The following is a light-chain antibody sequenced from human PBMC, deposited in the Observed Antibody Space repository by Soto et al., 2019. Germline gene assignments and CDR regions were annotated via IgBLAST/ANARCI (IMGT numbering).Light chain of an antibody. CDR2: GAS. CDR3: QQYGSSPRT. Sequence: EIVLTQSPGTLSLSPGEKATLSCRASQSVSSNYLAWYQQKPGQAPRLLIYGASSRATGIPDRFSGSGSGTDFTLTIRRLEPEDFAVYYCQQYGSSPRTFGQGTKVDNK. V-gene: IGKV3-20*01. CDR1: QSVSSNY. J-gene: IGKJ1*01.